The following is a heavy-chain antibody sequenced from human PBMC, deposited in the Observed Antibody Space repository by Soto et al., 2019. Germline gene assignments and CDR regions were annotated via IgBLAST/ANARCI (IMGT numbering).Heavy chain of an antibody. V-gene: IGHV1-18*04. J-gene: IGHJ3*02. CDR3: ARDGAAVAADDAFDI. CDR1: GYTFTSYG. Sequence: QVKRVQSGAEVKKPGASVKVSGKASGYTFTSYGISWVRQAPGQGLEWMGWISAYNGNTNYAQKLQGRVTMTTDTATSTAYMELRSLRSDDTAVYYCARDGAAVAADDAFDIWGQGTMVTVSS. CDR2: ISAYNGNT. D-gene: IGHD6-19*01.